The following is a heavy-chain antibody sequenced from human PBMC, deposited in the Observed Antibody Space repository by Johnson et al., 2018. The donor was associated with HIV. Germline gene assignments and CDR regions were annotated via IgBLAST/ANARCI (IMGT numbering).Heavy chain of an antibody. D-gene: IGHD3-22*01. Sequence: VQLVESGGGLVQPGGSLRLSCAASGFTFDDYGMSWVRQAPGKGLEWVSGINWNGGSTGYADSVTGRFTISRDNAKNSLYLQMNSLRAGDTAVYYCASGTSGYNYYDSSGYLMDAFDVWGQGTMVTVSS. CDR2: INWNGGST. J-gene: IGHJ3*01. CDR3: ASGTSGYNYYDSSGYLMDAFDV. CDR1: GFTFDDYG. V-gene: IGHV3-20*04.